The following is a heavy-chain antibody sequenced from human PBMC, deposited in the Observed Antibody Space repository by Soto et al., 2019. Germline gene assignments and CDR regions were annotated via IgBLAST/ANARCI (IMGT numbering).Heavy chain of an antibody. V-gene: IGHV4-34*01. CDR3: ARGQIVATIGFDY. D-gene: IGHD5-12*01. J-gene: IGHJ4*02. CDR1: GGSFSGYY. Sequence: GSLRLSCAVYGGSFSGYYWSWIRQPPGKGLEWIGEINHSGSTNYNPSLKSRVTISVDTSKNQFSLKLSSVTAADTAVYYCARGQIVATIGFDYWGQGTLVTVSS. CDR2: INHSGST.